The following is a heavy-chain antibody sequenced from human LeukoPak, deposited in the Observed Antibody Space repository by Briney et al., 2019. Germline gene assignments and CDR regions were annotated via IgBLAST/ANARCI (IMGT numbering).Heavy chain of an antibody. V-gene: IGHV3-23*01. CDR2: ISGSDDGT. J-gene: IGHJ4*02. Sequence: AGGSLRLSCAASGFTFSTYAMSWVRQIPGKGLEWVSAISGSDDGTYYADSVKGQFTISRDNSRNTLYLQMNTLRAEDTAVYFCAKSPVSSCRGSFCYPFDYWGQGNLVTVSS. CDR3: AKSPVSSCRGSFCYPFDY. CDR1: GFTFSTYA. D-gene: IGHD2-15*01.